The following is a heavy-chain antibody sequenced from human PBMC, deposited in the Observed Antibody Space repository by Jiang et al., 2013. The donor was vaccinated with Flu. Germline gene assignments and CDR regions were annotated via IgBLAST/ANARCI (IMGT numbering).Heavy chain of an antibody. CDR2: IDPSDSYT. D-gene: IGHD3-9*01. CDR3: ARTGYYSNYYHYYMDV. J-gene: IGHJ6*03. Sequence: IDPSDSYTSYSPSFQGHVTISADKSISTAYLQWSSLKASDTAMYYCARTGYYSNYYHYYMDVWGKGTTVTVSS. V-gene: IGHV5-10-1*01.